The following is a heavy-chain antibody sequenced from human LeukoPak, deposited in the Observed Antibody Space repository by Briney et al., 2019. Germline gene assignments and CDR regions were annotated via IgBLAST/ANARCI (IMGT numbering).Heavy chain of an antibody. J-gene: IGHJ4*02. CDR1: GFTFSSYG. CDR2: ISYDGSNK. V-gene: IGHV3-30*03. Sequence: GRSLRLSCAASGFTFSSYGMHWVRQAPGKGLEWVAVISYDGSNKYYADSVKGRFTISRDNSKNTLYLQMNSLRADDTAVYYCARVSRDYDVESIYRYWGQGTLVTVSS. D-gene: IGHD4-17*01. CDR3: ARVSRDYDVESIYRY.